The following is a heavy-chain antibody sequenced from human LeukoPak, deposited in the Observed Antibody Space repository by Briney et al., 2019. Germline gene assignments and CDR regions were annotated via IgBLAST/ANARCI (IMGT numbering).Heavy chain of an antibody. CDR3: ARRGGTMEHFDY. CDR2: IYYSGST. D-gene: IGHD3-10*01. Sequence: SETLSLTCTVSGGSISSYYWSWIRQPPGTGLEWIGYIYYSGSTNYNPSLKSRVTISVDTSKNQFSLKLGSVTAADTAVYYCARRGGTMEHFDYWGQGTLVTVSS. V-gene: IGHV4-59*01. CDR1: GGSISSYY. J-gene: IGHJ4*02.